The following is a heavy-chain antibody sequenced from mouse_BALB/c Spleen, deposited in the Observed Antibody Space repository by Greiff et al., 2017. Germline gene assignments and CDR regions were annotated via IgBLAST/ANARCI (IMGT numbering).Heavy chain of an antibody. CDR2: ISTYYGDA. CDR1: GYTFTDYA. D-gene: IGHD2-14*01. CDR3: ARGEVRGFAY. V-gene: IGHV1S137*01. Sequence: VQLQQSGAELVRPGVSVKISCKGSGYTFTDYAMHWVKQSHAKSLEWIGVISTYYGDASYNQKFKGKATMTVDKSSSTAYMELARLTSEDSAIYYCARGEVRGFAYWGQGTLVTVSA. J-gene: IGHJ3*01.